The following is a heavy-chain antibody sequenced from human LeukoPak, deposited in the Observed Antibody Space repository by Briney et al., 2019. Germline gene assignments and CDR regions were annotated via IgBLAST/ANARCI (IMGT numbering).Heavy chain of an antibody. Sequence: SETLSLTCTVSGGSISSYYWSWIRQPQGKGLEWIGYIYNSGSTNYNPSLKSRVTISVDTSKNQFSLKLSSVTAADTAVYYCARHNDGIDYWGQGTLVTVSS. J-gene: IGHJ4*02. CDR3: ARHNDGIDY. V-gene: IGHV4-59*08. CDR1: GGSISSYY. D-gene: IGHD1-1*01. CDR2: IYNSGST.